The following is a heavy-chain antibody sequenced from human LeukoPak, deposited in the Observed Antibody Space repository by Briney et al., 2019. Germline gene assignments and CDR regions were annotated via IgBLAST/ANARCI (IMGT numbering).Heavy chain of an antibody. Sequence: PGGPLRLFCAASGFTFSDYSMSWVRQAPGKVLAWVSSISSATGSRYYADSVKGRFTICRDNAKNSLCLQMNSLRAEDTAVYYCARDRGGYNDYWGQGTLVTVSS. CDR2: ISSATGSR. D-gene: IGHD1-1*01. J-gene: IGHJ4*02. V-gene: IGHV3-21*01. CDR1: GFTFSDYS. CDR3: ARDRGGYNDY.